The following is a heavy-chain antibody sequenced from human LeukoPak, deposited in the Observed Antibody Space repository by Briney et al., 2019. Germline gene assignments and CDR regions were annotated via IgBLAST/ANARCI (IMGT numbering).Heavy chain of an antibody. CDR1: GFTFSRYG. D-gene: IGHD3-22*01. V-gene: IGHV3-30*18. J-gene: IGHJ4*02. CDR3: AKDPLSGSSGYYFLVDD. Sequence: PGGSLRLSCAASGFTFSRYGMHWVRQAPARGVEGVGVISYVGSNKHYADSVKGRFTISRDNSKNALYLQMNSLRAEDTAVFYCAKDPLSGSSGYYFLVDDWGQETPVTVSS. CDR2: ISYVGSNK.